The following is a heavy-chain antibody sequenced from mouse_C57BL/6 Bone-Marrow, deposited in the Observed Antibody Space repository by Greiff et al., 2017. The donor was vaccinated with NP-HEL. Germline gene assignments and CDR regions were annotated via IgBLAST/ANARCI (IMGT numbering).Heavy chain of an antibody. J-gene: IGHJ1*03. D-gene: IGHD2-3*01. CDR3: ARKKGGKWLLQYFDV. Sequence: QVHVKQSGPGLVAPSQRLSITCTVSGFSLTSYAISWVRQPPGKGLEWLGVIWTGGGTNYNSALKSRLSISKDNSKSQVFLKMNSLQTDDTARYYGARKKGGKWLLQYFDVWGTGTTVTVAS. CDR1: GFSLTSYA. CDR2: IWTGGGT. V-gene: IGHV2-9-1*01.